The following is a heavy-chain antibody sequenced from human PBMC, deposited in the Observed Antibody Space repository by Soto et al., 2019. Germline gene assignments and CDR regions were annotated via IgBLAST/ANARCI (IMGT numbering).Heavy chain of an antibody. D-gene: IGHD3-3*01. CDR3: ARGYITYYDFWSGYPGPFDY. CDR2: INAGNGNT. V-gene: IGHV1-3*01. Sequence: ASVKVSCKASGYTFTSYAMHWVRQAPGQRLEWMGWINAGNGNTKYSQKFQGRVTITRDTSASTAYMELSSLRSEDTAVYYCARGYITYYDFWSGYPGPFDYWGQGTLVNVSS. J-gene: IGHJ4*02. CDR1: GYTFTSYA.